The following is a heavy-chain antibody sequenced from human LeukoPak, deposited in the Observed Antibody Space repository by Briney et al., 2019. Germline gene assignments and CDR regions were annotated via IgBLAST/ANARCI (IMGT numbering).Heavy chain of an antibody. V-gene: IGHV1-2*02. CDR2: INPNSGGT. CDR1: GYTFTRYG. CDR3: ARGGYGGYDWLCLDLDV. J-gene: IGHJ6*01. D-gene: IGHD5-12*01. Sequence: APVKLCCTPAGYTFTRYGISGVREAPGQGLEWMGWINPNSGGTNYAQTFPRRVAMTTDTSISPTSMDLCRLRSDDPTAYHCARGGYGGYDWLCLDLDVWGQGTPVPV.